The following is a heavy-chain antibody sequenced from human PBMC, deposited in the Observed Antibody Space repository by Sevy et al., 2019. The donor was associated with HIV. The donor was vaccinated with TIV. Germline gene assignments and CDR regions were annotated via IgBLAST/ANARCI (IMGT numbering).Heavy chain of an antibody. J-gene: IGHJ6*02. Sequence: GSLRLSCAASGFTFSDYYMSWIRQAPGKGLEWVSYISSSGSTIYYADSVKGRFTISRDNAKNSLYLQMNSLRAEDTAVYYCAREPERGYSYGPRDYYYYGMDVWGQGTTVTVSS. D-gene: IGHD5-18*01. CDR2: ISSSGSTI. CDR3: AREPERGYSYGPRDYYYYGMDV. V-gene: IGHV3-11*01. CDR1: GFTFSDYY.